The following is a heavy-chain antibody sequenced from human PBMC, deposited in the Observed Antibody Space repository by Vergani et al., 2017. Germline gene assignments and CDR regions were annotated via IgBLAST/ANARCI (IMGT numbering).Heavy chain of an antibody. CDR3: EMLDIVATSSDPVPY. D-gene: IGHD5-12*01. Sequence: EVQLLGSGGGLVQPGGSLRLSCAASGFTFSSYAMSWVRQAPGKGLEWVSAISGSGGSTYYADSVKGRFTISRDNSKNTLYLQMNSLRAEDTAVYYCEMLDIVATSSDPVPYWGQGTLVTVSS. V-gene: IGHV3-23*01. CDR2: ISGSGGST. CDR1: GFTFSSYA. J-gene: IGHJ4*02.